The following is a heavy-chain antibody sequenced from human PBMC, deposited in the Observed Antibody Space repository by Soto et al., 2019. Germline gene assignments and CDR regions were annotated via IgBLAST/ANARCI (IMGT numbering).Heavy chain of an antibody. V-gene: IGHV4-30-4*01. Sequence: QVQLQESGPGLVKPSQTLSLTCTVSGGSISSGDYYWSWIRQPPGKGLEWIGYIYYSGSTYYNPSLKSRVTISVDTSKNQFSLKLSSVTAADTAVYYCASVRYWGHTTLDDAFDIWGQGTMVTVSS. CDR3: ASVRYWGHTTLDDAFDI. D-gene: IGHD7-27*01. CDR2: IYYSGST. CDR1: GGSISSGDYY. J-gene: IGHJ3*02.